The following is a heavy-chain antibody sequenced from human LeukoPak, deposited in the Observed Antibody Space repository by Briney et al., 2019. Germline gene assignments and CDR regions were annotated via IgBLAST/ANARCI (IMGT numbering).Heavy chain of an antibody. CDR3: ARGQPRNFDY. V-gene: IGHV4-34*01. Sequence: SETLSLTCAVYGGSFSGYYWSWIRQPPGKGLEWIGEINHSGSTNYNPSLKSRVTISVDTSKNQFSLKLSSVTAADTAVYYRARGQPRNFDYWGQGTLVTVSS. CDR2: INHSGST. CDR1: GGSFSGYY. J-gene: IGHJ4*02.